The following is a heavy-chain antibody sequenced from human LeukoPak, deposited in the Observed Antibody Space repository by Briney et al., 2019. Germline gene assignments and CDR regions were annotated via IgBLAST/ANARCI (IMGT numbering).Heavy chain of an antibody. D-gene: IGHD3-3*01. CDR2: INHSGST. Sequence: SETLSLTCAVYGESFSGYYWSWIRQPPGKGLEWIGEINHSGSTNYNPSLKSRVTISVDTSKNQFSLKLSSVTAADTAVYYCARGVYDFWSGPYYMDVWGKGTTVTVSS. CDR1: GESFSGYY. J-gene: IGHJ6*03. V-gene: IGHV4-34*01. CDR3: ARGVYDFWSGPYYMDV.